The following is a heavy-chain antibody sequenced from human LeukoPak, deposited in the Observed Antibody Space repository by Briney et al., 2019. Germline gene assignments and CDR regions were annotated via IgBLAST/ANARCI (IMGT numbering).Heavy chain of an antibody. J-gene: IGHJ6*02. D-gene: IGHD6-13*01. V-gene: IGHV4-34*01. Sequence: SETLSLTCAVYGGSFSGYYWSWIRQPPGKGLEWIGEINHSGSTNYNPSLKSRVTISVDTSKNQFSLKLSSVTAADTAVYYCARSSSIAAAGRYYYYYGMDVWGQGTTVTVSS. CDR3: ARSSSIAAAGRYYYYYGMDV. CDR1: GGSFSGYY. CDR2: INHSGST.